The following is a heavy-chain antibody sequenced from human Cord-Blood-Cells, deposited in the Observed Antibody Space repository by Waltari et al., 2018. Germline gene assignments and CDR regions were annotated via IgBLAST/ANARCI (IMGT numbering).Heavy chain of an antibody. CDR2: ISYDGSNK. D-gene: IGHD7-27*01. CDR1: GFTFSSYA. Sequence: QVQLVESGGGVVQPGRSLRLSCAASGFTFSSYAMHWVRQAPGKGLEGVAVISYDGSNKYYADSVKGRFTISRDNSKNTLYLQMNSLRAEDTAVYYCARGDGDLDYWGQGTLVTVSS. V-gene: IGHV3-30*04. J-gene: IGHJ4*02. CDR3: ARGDGDLDY.